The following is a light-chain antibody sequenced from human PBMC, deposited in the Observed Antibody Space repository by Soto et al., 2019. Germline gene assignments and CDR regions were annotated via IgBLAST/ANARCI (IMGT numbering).Light chain of an antibody. Sequence: QSVLTQPPSVSGSPGQSVTISCTGTSSDVGSYNRVSWYQQPPGTAPKLMIYEVSNRPSGVPDRFSGSKSGNTASLTISGLQAEDEADYYCRSYTSSNTLVFGGGTKLTVL. J-gene: IGLJ2*01. V-gene: IGLV2-18*02. CDR2: EVS. CDR3: RSYTSSNTLV. CDR1: SSDVGSYNR.